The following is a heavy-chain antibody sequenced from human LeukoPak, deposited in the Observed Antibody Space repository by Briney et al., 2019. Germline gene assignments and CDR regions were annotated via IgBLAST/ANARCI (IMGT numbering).Heavy chain of an antibody. CDR1: GGSFSGYY. J-gene: IGHJ4*02. V-gene: IGHV4-34*01. CDR2: INHSGST. CDR3: AREYSYYAYYFDY. Sequence: SPSETLSLTCAVYGGSFSGYYWSWIRQPPGKGLEWIGEINHSGSTNYNPSLKSRVTISVDTSKNQFSLKLSSVTAADTAVYYCAREYSYYAYYFDYWGQGTLVTVSS. D-gene: IGHD1-26*01.